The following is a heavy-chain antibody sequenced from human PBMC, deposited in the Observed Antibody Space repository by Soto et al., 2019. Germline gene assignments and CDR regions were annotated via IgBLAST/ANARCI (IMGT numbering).Heavy chain of an antibody. CDR2: IYTSGST. CDR1: GGSISSYY. V-gene: IGHV4-4*07. D-gene: IGHD3-16*02. Sequence: SETLSLTCTVSGGSISSYYWSWTRQPAGKGLEWIGRIYTSGSTNYNPSLKSRVTMSVDTSKNQFSLKLSSVTAADTAVYYCARDQLLYDYVWGSYRYFYYGMNVWGQGTTVTVSS. CDR3: ARDQLLYDYVWGSYRYFYYGMNV. J-gene: IGHJ6*02.